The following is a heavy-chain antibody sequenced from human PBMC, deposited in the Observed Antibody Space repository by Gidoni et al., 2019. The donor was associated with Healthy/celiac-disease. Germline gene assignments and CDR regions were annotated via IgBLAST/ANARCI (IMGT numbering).Heavy chain of an antibody. CDR2: IISSGSTI. J-gene: IGHJ4*02. V-gene: IGHV3-48*03. D-gene: IGHD2-2*01. CDR3: ARGGDIVVVPAAMGLNYFDY. CDR1: GFTFSSYE. Sequence: EVQLVESGGGLVQPGGSLRLSCAASGFTFSSYEMNWVRQAPGKGLEWVSYIISSGSTIYYADSVKGRFTISRDNAKNSLYLQMNSLRAEDTAVYYCARGGDIVVVPAAMGLNYFDYWGQGTLVTVSS.